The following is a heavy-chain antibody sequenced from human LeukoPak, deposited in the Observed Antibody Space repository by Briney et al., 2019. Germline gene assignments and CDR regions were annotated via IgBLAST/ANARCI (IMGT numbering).Heavy chain of an antibody. CDR1: GGSISSYY. J-gene: IGHJ4*02. CDR2: IYYSGST. D-gene: IGHD3/OR15-3a*01. CDR3: ARSHSVWTSFDY. V-gene: IGHV4-59*01. Sequence: SETLSLTCTVSGGSISSYYWSWIRQPPGKGLEWIGYIYYSGSTKYNPSLKSRVTISVDTSKNQFSLKLSSVTAADTAVYYCARSHSVWTSFDYWGQGTLVTVSS.